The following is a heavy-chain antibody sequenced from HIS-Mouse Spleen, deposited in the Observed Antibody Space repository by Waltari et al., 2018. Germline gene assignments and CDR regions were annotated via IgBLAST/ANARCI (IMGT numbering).Heavy chain of an antibody. Sequence: EVQLVESGGGLVKPGGSLRLSCAASGFTFSSYSMNWVRQAPGTGLGWFSSISSSSSYIYYADSVKGRFTISRDNAKNSLYLQMNSLRAEDTAVYYCASLYYDILTGYYRDYWGQGTLVTVSS. J-gene: IGHJ4*02. CDR2: ISSSSSYI. D-gene: IGHD3-9*01. CDR3: ASLYYDILTGYYRDY. V-gene: IGHV3-21*01. CDR1: GFTFSSYS.